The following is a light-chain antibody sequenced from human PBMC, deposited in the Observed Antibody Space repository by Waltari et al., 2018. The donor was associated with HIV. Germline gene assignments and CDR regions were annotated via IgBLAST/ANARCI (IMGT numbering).Light chain of an antibody. CDR2: EDT. J-gene: IGLJ2*01. CDR3: QSYDSSNHVV. Sequence: NFMLTQPPSVSASPGKTVTISCTRRRGSLPSKHLQGSQQRPGSSPTTVIYEDTQRPSGVPDRFSGSIDSSSNSASLTISGLKTEDEADYYCQSYDSSNHVVFGGGTKLTVL. CDR1: RGSLPSKH. V-gene: IGLV6-57*01.